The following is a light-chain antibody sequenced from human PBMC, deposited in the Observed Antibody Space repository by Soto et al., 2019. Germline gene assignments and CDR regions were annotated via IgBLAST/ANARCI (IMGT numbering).Light chain of an antibody. CDR2: DVS. CDR3: SQYRRSNPPFV. V-gene: IGLV2-14*01. Sequence: QSVLTQPASVSRSPGQSITISCTGTTSDIGGYYFVSWYQQHPGKAPKLMIYDVSNRPSGVSNRFSGFKSGNTASLTISGLQAEDEADYYCSQYRRSNPPFVLGTGTKVTVL. CDR1: TSDIGGYYF. J-gene: IGLJ1*01.